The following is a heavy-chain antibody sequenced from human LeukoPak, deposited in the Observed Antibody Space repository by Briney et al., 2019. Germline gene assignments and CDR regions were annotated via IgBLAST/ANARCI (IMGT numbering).Heavy chain of an antibody. Sequence: GASLKDSCKASGCAFSSYAISWVRQAPGQGLEWIGWIIPIFGTANYAQKSQGRVTITADESTSTAYMELSSLRSEDTAVYYCARAKGLRFLEWPLQAFDIWGQGTMVTVSS. V-gene: IGHV1-69*13. CDR3: ARAKGLRFLEWPLQAFDI. CDR1: GCAFSSYA. CDR2: IIPIFGTA. D-gene: IGHD3-3*01. J-gene: IGHJ3*02.